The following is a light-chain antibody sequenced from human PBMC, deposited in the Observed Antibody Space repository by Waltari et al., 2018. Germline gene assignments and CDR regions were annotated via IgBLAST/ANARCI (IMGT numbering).Light chain of an antibody. Sequence: QSVLTQPPSASGTPGQRVTISCSGSSSNIGSNSVYWYQQLPGPAPKLLIYRNNQRPSGVPDRFSGSKSGTSASLAISGLRSEDEADYYCAAWDDSLWVFGGGTKLTVL. CDR3: AAWDDSLWV. CDR1: SSNIGSNS. J-gene: IGLJ3*02. V-gene: IGLV1-47*01. CDR2: RNN.